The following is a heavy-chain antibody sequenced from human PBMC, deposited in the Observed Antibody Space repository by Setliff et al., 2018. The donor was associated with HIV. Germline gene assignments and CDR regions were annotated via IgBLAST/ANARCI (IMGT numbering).Heavy chain of an antibody. CDR1: GGSIRSYY. V-gene: IGHV4-59*01. CDR2: IYYSGST. Sequence: SETLSLTCTVSGGSIRSYYWSWIRQPPGKGLEWIGYIYYSGSTNYNPSLKSRVTISVDTSKNQFSLKLSSVTAADTAVYYCARGDSSGWYYFDYWGQGTLVTVS. J-gene: IGHJ4*02. D-gene: IGHD6-19*01. CDR3: ARGDSSGWYYFDY.